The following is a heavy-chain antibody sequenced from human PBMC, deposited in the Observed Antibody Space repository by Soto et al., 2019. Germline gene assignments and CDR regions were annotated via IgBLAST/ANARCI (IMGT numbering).Heavy chain of an antibody. D-gene: IGHD2-8*02. CDR2: IYYSGST. V-gene: IGHV4-59*01. CDR1: GGSISSYY. CDR3: ARLPWAGYGGVFDP. Sequence: PSETLSLTCTVSGGSISSYYWSWIRQPPGKGLEWIGYIYYSGSTNYNPSLKSRVTISVDTSKNQFSLKLRSVTAADTAVYYCARLPWAGYGGVFDPWGQGTLVTVSS. J-gene: IGHJ5*02.